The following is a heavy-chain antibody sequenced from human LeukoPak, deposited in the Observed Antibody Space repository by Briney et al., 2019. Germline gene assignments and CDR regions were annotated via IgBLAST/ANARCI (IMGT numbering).Heavy chain of an antibody. Sequence: SGPALVKPTQTLTLTCTFSGFSLSTSGMCVSWIRQPPGKALEWLARIDWDDDKYYSTSLKTRLTISKDTSKNQVVLTMTNMDPVDTATYYCARQTREYYYDSSGYRQNAFDIWGQGTMVTVSS. J-gene: IGHJ3*02. CDR3: ARQTREYYYDSSGYRQNAFDI. V-gene: IGHV2-70*11. CDR1: GFSLSTSGMC. D-gene: IGHD3-22*01. CDR2: IDWDDDK.